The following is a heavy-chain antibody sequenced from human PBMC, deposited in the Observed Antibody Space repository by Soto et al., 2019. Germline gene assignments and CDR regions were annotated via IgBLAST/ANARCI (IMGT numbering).Heavy chain of an antibody. J-gene: IGHJ6*03. D-gene: IGHD6-6*01. CDR1: GFPLSGYA. CDR2: ISSNGVGT. V-gene: IGHV3-64*01. Sequence: GGSLRLSCAASGFPLSGYAMDWVRQAPGKGLEYVSGISSNGVGTYYANSVQGRFTISSDNSKNTVYLQMGSLRPEDMAVYYCARRARPDFYYMAVWGKGTTVTVSS. CDR3: ARRARPDFYYMAV.